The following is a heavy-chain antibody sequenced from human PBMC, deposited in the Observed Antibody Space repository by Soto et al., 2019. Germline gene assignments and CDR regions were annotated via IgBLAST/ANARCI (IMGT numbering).Heavy chain of an antibody. CDR3: VKALALMADK. Sequence: VGSLRLSCIDSGFSFSTYVMDWVRQAPGKGLEWVARILYDGSKEFYADSVKGRFIIPRDNSKNTLSLQMDSLRVEDTAGYYCVKALALMADKWGQGTQVDVSS. CDR2: ILYDGSKE. CDR1: GFSFSTYV. V-gene: IGHV3-30*18. J-gene: IGHJ4*02.